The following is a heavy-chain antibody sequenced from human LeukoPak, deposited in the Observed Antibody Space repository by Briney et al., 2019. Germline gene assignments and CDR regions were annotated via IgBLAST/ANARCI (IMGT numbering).Heavy chain of an antibody. J-gene: IGHJ4*02. V-gene: IGHV1-2*02. CDR2: INPNIGDT. Sequence: ASVTVSFTPSGYTFTVYYLHWVRQAPGQAREPLGWINPNIGDTMYAEKFQGRVTMTRDTSTHTAYMELSSLRPDETALYYCARDRVGSGWPRPYYFEHGGQGPLVTVSS. D-gene: IGHD6-25*01. CDR1: GYTFTVYY. CDR3: ARDRVGSGWPRPYYFEH.